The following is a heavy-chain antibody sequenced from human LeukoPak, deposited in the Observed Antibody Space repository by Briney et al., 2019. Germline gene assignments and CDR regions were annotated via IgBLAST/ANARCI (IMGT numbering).Heavy chain of an antibody. CDR2: IKEDGSEK. J-gene: IGHJ6*04. CDR1: GFTFSSYW. V-gene: IGHV3-7*03. Sequence: GGSLRLSCVASGFTFSSYWMTWVRQAPGKGLEWVANIKEDGSEKYYVDSVKGRFTISRDNAKNSLYLQMNSLRAEDTAVYYCARERGMDVWGKGTTVTVSS. CDR3: ARERGMDV.